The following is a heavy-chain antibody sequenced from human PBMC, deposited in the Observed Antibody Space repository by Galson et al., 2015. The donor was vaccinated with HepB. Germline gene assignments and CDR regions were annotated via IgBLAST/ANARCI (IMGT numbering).Heavy chain of an antibody. CDR1: GFTFSDYT. Sequence: SLRLSCAASGFTFSDYTMNWVRQAPGKGLEWVSSISSGSAWVYYADSMKGRFTISKDNTKNSLYLQMDSLRAEDTAVYYCARMTDYYGSGMDYWGQGTLVTVSS. CDR3: ARMTDYYGSGMDY. CDR2: ISSGSAWV. J-gene: IGHJ4*02. V-gene: IGHV3-21*01. D-gene: IGHD3-10*01.